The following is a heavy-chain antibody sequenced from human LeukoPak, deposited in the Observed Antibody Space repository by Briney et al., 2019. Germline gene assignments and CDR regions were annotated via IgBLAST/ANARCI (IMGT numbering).Heavy chain of an antibody. D-gene: IGHD2-2*01. V-gene: IGHV1-46*01. J-gene: IGHJ4*02. CDR2: INPSGGST. Sequence: ASVKVSYKASGYTFTGYYMHWVRQAPGQGLEWMGIINPSGGSTSYAQKFQGRVTMTRDMSTSTVYMELSSLRSEDTAVYYCARDRDIVVVPAAIVPGPLDYWGQGTLVTVSS. CDR1: GYTFTGYY. CDR3: ARDRDIVVVPAAIVPGPLDY.